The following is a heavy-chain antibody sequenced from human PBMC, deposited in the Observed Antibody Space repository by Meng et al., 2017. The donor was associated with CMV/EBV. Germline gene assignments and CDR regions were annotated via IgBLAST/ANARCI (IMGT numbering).Heavy chain of an antibody. D-gene: IGHD5-12*01. Sequence: ASVKVSCKASGYTFIDHYIHWVRQAPGQGLEWTGWINPDSGGTNYARKFQGRVTMTRDTSISTAYMELSRLTPDGTAVYYCARYRVDIVATTPFDYWGQGTLVTVSS. J-gene: IGHJ4*02. CDR3: ARYRVDIVATTPFDY. CDR1: GYTFIDHY. V-gene: IGHV1-2*02. CDR2: INPDSGGT.